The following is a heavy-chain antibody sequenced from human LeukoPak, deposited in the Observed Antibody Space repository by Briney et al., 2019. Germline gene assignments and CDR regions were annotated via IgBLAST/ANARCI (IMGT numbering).Heavy chain of an antibody. CDR2: ISSSGESK. V-gene: IGHV3-23*01. J-gene: IGHJ4*02. CDR3: ARGDSWYEDY. D-gene: IGHD6-13*01. CDR1: GFTFSGYA. Sequence: GGSLRLSCAVSGFTFSGYAMSWVGQTPEKGLEFLSAISSSGESKYYADSVKGRFTISRDNAKNTLYLQMNSLRAEDTAVYYCARGDSWYEDYWGQGTLVTVSS.